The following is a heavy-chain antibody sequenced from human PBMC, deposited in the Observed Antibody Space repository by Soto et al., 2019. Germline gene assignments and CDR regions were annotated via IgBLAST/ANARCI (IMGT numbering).Heavy chain of an antibody. Sequence: SVEVSCKASGCTFSSYALRWVRQAHGEGLEWMGGSIPIFGTANYAQKFQGRVTITADKAPSTADMELSSLRSEDTAVYYCAKEHGREDSSESGSDYRRKPYDSYLMDFWGQGSTVIV. CDR3: AKEHGREDSSESGSDYRRKPYDSYLMDF. CDR2: SIPIFGTA. D-gene: IGHD3-10*01. CDR1: GCTFSSYA. V-gene: IGHV1-69*06. J-gene: IGHJ6*01.